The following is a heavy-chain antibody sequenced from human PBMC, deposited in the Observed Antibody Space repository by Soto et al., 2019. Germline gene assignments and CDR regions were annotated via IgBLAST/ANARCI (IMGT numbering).Heavy chain of an antibody. CDR2: IMLIFGRA. D-gene: IGHD6-13*01. CDR3: ARGGSSWERFDY. CDR1: GGTFSRYV. V-gene: IGHV1-69*01. J-gene: IGHJ4*02. Sequence: QVQLVQSGAEVKKPGSSVKVSCKASGGTFSRYVISWVRQAPGQGLEWMGGIMLIFGRANYAQKFQGRVSITAEESTNTVYMELSSLTSEDTAVYYCARGGSSWERFDYWGQGSLVTVSS.